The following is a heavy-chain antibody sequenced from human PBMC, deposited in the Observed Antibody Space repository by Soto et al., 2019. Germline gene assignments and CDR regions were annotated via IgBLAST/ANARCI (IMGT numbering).Heavy chain of an antibody. CDR1: GFPFSSYG. J-gene: IGHJ4*02. D-gene: IGHD3-10*01. V-gene: IGHV3-30*03. CDR3: VGGQYYFDY. CDR2: ISYDGSNK. Sequence: QVQLVESGGGVVQPGRSLRLSCAASGFPFSSYGMHWVGEAPGKGLEWVAVISYDGSNKYYADSVKGRFTISRDNSASTLYLQMNSLRPEDTELYYCVGGQYYFDYRGQGTLVTVSP.